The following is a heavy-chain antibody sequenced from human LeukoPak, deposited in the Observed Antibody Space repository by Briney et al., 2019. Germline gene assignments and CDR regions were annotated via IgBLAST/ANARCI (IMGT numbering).Heavy chain of an antibody. CDR2: INPKSGDT. D-gene: IGHD4-11*01. V-gene: IGHV1-2*02. CDR3: ARPNDDYYNWFDP. J-gene: IGHJ5*02. Sequence: ASVKVSCKASGYSFTGYYLHWVRQAPGQGLEWMGWINPKSGDTNYAEKFQDRVTLTRDMSISTAYMELTNLRSDDTAVYYCARPNDDYYNWFDPWGQGTLVTVSS. CDR1: GYSFTGYY.